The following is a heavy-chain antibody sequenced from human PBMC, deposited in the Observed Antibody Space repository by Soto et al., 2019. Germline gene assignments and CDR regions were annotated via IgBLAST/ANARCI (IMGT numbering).Heavy chain of an antibody. J-gene: IGHJ4*02. CDR3: ARGDFTMFRGAASH. V-gene: IGHV4-30-4*01. Sequence: QVQLQESGPGLVKPSQTLSLTCTVSGASISSGDYYWSWIRQPPGKGLEWIGYIYNSGNTYYTPSLESRGTISRATSKNHFSLNLSSVTAADTAVYFCARGDFTMFRGAASHWGQGTLVTVSS. D-gene: IGHD3-10*01. CDR1: GASISSGDYY. CDR2: IYNSGNT.